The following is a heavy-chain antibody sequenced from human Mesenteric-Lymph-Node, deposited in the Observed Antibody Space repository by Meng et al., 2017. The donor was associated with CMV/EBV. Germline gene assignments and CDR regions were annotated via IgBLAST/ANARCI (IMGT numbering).Heavy chain of an antibody. D-gene: IGHD2-2*02. CDR2: IYSSGTTT. J-gene: IGHJ4*02. CDR3: AAGEGLYCSTITCSTSQWYFDY. V-gene: IGHV3-23*05. CDR1: GFTFSRYA. Sequence: GESLKISCAASGFTFSRYAMTWVRQAPGKGLEWVSTIYSSGTTTYYADSVEGRFTISRDNSKTTVHLQMNSLRAGDTAVYFCAAGEGLYCSTITCSTSQWYFDYWGQGTMVTVSS.